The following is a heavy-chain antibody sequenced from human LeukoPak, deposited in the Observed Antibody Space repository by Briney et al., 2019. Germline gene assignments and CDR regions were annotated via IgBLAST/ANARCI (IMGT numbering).Heavy chain of an antibody. CDR2: IKQDGSEK. V-gene: IGHV3-7*01. J-gene: IGHJ1*01. CDR1: GFTFSSYW. D-gene: IGHD3-3*01. CDR3: ARAPSEIGGYYPEYFRH. Sequence: GGSLRLSCVVSGFTFSSYWMSRVRQAPGKGLEWVANIKQDGSEKYYVDSVKGRFTMSRDNAKNTLSLQMNSLRPEDTGVYYCARAPSEIGGYYPEYFRHWGQGTLVTVSS.